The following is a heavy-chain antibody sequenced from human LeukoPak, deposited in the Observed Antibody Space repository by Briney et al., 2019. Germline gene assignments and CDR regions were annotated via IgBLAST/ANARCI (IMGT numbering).Heavy chain of an antibody. CDR2: IIPIFGTA. V-gene: IGHV1-69*06. Sequence: SVKVSCKASGGTFSSYVISWVRQAPGQGLEWMGGIIPIFGTANYAQKFQGRVTITADKSTSTAYMELSSLRSEDTAVYYCARGRKQWLVHEDYYYGMDVWGQGTTVTVSS. CDR3: ARGRKQWLVHEDYYYGMDV. J-gene: IGHJ6*02. CDR1: GGTFSSYV. D-gene: IGHD6-19*01.